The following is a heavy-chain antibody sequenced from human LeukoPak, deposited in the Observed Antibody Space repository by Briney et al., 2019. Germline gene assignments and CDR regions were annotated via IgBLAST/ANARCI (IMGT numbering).Heavy chain of an antibody. D-gene: IGHD1-26*01. J-gene: IGHJ4*02. CDR1: GDSISSSSYY. Sequence: TSETLSLTCTVSGDSISSSSYYWGWIRQPPGRGLEWIGSMYYSGSTYYNPSLKSRVTISVDTSKNQFSLRLSSVTAADTAVYYCASLRERSYYARGFDYWGQGTLVTVSS. CDR2: MYYSGST. V-gene: IGHV4-39*01. CDR3: ASLRERSYYARGFDY.